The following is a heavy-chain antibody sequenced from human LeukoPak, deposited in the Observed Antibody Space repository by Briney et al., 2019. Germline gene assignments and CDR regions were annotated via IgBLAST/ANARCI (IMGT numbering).Heavy chain of an antibody. CDR3: ARVVGEAGHFDY. V-gene: IGHV3-53*01. D-gene: IGHD6-13*01. CDR1: GFTVSSNY. J-gene: IGHJ4*02. CDR2: IYSGGST. Sequence: GGSLRLSCAASGFTVSSNYMSWVRQAPGKGLEWVSVIYSGGSTYYADSVKGRFTISRDNSKNTLYLKMNSLRAEDTAVYYCARVVGEAGHFDYWGQGTLVTVSS.